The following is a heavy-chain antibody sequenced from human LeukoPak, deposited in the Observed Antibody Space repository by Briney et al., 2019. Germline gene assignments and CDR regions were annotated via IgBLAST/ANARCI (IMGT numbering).Heavy chain of an antibody. CDR1: GGSISSGSYY. CDR3: ARGIAAAGTGGWADFDY. V-gene: IGHV4-61*09. CDR2: IYSNEST. Sequence: SQTLSLTCTVSGGSISSGSYYWSWIRQPAGKGLEWIGHIYSNESTNYNPSLKSRVTISVDKSKNQFSLKLSSVTAADTAVYYCARGIAAAGTGGWADFDYWGQGTLVTVSS. J-gene: IGHJ4*02. D-gene: IGHD6-13*01.